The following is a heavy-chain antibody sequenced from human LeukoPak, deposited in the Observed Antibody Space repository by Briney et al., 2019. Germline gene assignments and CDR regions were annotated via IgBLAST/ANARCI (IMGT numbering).Heavy chain of an antibody. CDR1: GFTFSDYY. CDR3: ARGPYCSSTSCQPTAGYYYYYYMDV. J-gene: IGHJ6*03. Sequence: PGGSLRLSCAASGFTFSDYYMSWIRQAPGKGLEWVSYISSSGSTIYYADSVKGRFTISRDNAKNSLYLQMNSLRAEDTAVYYCARGPYCSSTSCQPTAGYYYYYYMDVWGKGTTVTISS. V-gene: IGHV3-11*04. D-gene: IGHD2-2*01. CDR2: ISSSGSTI.